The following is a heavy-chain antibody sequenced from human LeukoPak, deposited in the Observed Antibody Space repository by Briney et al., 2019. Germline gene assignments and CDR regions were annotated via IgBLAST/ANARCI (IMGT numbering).Heavy chain of an antibody. D-gene: IGHD1-26*01. Sequence: PSETLSLTCTVSGGSISSSSYYWGWIRQPPGKGREWIGSIYYSGSTYYNPSLKSRVTISVDTSKNQFSLKLSSVTAADTAVYYCARDSVYTGSFLDYWGQGTLVTVSS. CDR3: ARDSVYTGSFLDY. CDR1: GGSISSSSYY. J-gene: IGHJ4*02. V-gene: IGHV4-39*07. CDR2: IYYSGST.